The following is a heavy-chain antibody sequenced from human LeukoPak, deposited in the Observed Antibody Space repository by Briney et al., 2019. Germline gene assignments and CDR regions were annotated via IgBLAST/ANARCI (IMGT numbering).Heavy chain of an antibody. D-gene: IGHD3-10*01. CDR3: AKGLLYEGDC. J-gene: IGHJ4*02. V-gene: IGHV3-23*01. CDR2: ISASGGNT. Sequence: GGSLRLSCATSGFAFSSSAMTWVRQAPGKGLEWVSAISASGGNTYSADSVKGRFTISRDNSKNTLYLQMNSLRAEDTAIYYCAKGLLYEGDCWGQGTLVTVSS. CDR1: GFAFSSSA.